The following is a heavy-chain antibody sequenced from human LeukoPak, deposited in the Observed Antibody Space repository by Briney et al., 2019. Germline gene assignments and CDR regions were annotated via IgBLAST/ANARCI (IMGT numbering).Heavy chain of an antibody. Sequence: PGGSLRLSCAASGFTFSSYSMNWVRQTPGKGLVWVSRIDTDERSTNYADSVKGRFTISRDNARNTLYLQMNSLRAEDTAVYYCTRGLLGIDYWGQGTLVTVSS. D-gene: IGHD2-8*02. CDR1: GFTFSSYS. CDR2: IDTDERST. CDR3: TRGLLGIDY. J-gene: IGHJ4*02. V-gene: IGHV3-74*01.